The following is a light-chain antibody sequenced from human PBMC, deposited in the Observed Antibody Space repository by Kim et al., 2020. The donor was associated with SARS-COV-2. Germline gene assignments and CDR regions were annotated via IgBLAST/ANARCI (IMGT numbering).Light chain of an antibody. J-gene: IGLJ2*01. CDR1: RSNIGNIY. V-gene: IGLV1-51*01. Sequence: QKGIISCAGSRSNIGNIYVSWYQQLPGTAPKLLIYDNNKRPSGIPDRFSGSRSGTSATLAITGHQTGDEADYYCGTWNTSLSAGGVFGGGTQLTVL. CDR2: DNN. CDR3: GTWNTSLSAGGV.